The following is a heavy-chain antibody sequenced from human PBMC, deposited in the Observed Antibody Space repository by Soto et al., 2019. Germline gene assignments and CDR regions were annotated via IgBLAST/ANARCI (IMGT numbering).Heavy chain of an antibody. CDR1: GYTFTGYY. J-gene: IGHJ4*02. Sequence: ASVKVSCKASGYTFTGYYMHWVRQAPGQGLEWMGWINPNSGGTNYAQKFQGWVTMTRDTSISTAYMELSRLRSDDTAVYYCARGGFLEWLSYFDYWCQGTLVTVSS. D-gene: IGHD3-3*01. CDR3: ARGGFLEWLSYFDY. CDR2: INPNSGGT. V-gene: IGHV1-2*04.